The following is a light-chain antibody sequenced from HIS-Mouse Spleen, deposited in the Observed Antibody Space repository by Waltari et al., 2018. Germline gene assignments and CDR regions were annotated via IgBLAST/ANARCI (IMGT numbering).Light chain of an antibody. Sequence: QSALTQPASVSGSPGQSITSSGTATSRDVGCYNLVPWYQQHPGKAPKLLIYEGSKRPSGVSNRFSGSKSGNTASLTISGLQAEDEADYYCCSYAGSSTNWVFGGGTKLTVL. V-gene: IGLV2-23*01. CDR2: EGS. CDR3: CSYAGSSTNWV. CDR1: SRDVGCYNL. J-gene: IGLJ3*02.